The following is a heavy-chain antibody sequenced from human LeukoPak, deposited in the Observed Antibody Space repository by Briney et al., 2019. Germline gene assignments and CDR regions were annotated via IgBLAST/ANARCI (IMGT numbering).Heavy chain of an antibody. D-gene: IGHD3-22*01. J-gene: IGHJ6*03. CDR1: GFTFSSYG. CDR3: AKGPQTYYYDSSGYYYAPNYYYYMDV. Sequence: GGSLRLSCAASGFTFSSYGMHWVRQAPGKGLEWVAVISYDGSNKYYADSVKGRFTISRDNSKNTLYLQMNSLRAEDTAVYYCAKGPQTYYYDSSGYYYAPNYYYYMDVWGKGTTATVSS. V-gene: IGHV3-30*18. CDR2: ISYDGSNK.